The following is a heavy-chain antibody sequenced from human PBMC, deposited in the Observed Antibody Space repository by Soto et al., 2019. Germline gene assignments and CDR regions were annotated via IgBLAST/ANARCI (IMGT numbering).Heavy chain of an antibody. Sequence: QVQLVQSGAEVKKPGASVKVSCKASGYTFTSYDINWGRQATGKGLEWMGWMNPNSGNTVYAQKFQGRVTMTRNTSISTAYMELSSLRSEDTAVYYFAREKVVGATGNWGQGTLVTVSS. V-gene: IGHV1-8*01. J-gene: IGHJ4*02. D-gene: IGHD1-1*01. CDR1: GYTFTSYD. CDR3: AREKVVGATGN. CDR2: MNPNSGNT.